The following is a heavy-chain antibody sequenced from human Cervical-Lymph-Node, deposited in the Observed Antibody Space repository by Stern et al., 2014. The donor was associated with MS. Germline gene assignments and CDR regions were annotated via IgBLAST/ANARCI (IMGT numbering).Heavy chain of an antibody. CDR1: GYTFTSYA. D-gene: IGHD1-1*01. J-gene: IGHJ4*02. CDR3: ARKGNWNEDFDY. CDR2: INAGNGNT. Sequence: VQLVQSGAEVKKPGASVKGSCKASGYTFTSYAMHWVRQAPGQRLEWMGWINAGNGNTKYSQKFQGRVTITRDTSASTAYMELSSLRSEDTAVYYCARKGNWNEDFDYWGQGTLVTVSS. V-gene: IGHV1-3*01.